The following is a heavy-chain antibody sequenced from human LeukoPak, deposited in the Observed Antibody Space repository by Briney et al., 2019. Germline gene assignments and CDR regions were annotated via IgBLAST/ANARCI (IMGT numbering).Heavy chain of an antibody. CDR3: ARILCSGWTPTPRDV. CDR2: IDWDDDK. CDR1: WFSLSTSGMC. D-gene: IGHD6-19*01. Sequence: SGPALVKPTQTLTLTCTFSWFSLSTSGMCVSWIRQPPGKALEWLARIDWDDDKYYSTSLKTRLTISKDTSKNQVVLTMANMDPVDTATYYCARILCSGWTPTPRDVWGKGTTVTVSS. J-gene: IGHJ6*04. V-gene: IGHV2-70*11.